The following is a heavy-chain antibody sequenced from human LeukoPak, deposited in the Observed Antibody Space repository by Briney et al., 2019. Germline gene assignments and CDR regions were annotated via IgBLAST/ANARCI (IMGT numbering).Heavy chain of an antibody. CDR2: ISAYNGNT. CDR1: GYPFDNFG. Sequence: AAVKVSCKASGYPFDNFGLTWVRQAPGQGLEWMGWISAYNGNTHYAQKFRGRPTMTTDTSTTTAYLELRSLKSDDTAVYYCARDRLGGDLTGESLYWGQGTLVTVSS. CDR3: ARDRLGGDLTGESLY. D-gene: IGHD4-17*01. J-gene: IGHJ4*02. V-gene: IGHV1-18*01.